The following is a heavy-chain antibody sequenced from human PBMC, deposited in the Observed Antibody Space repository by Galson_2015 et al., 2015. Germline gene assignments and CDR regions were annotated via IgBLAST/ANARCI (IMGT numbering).Heavy chain of an antibody. J-gene: IGHJ4*02. V-gene: IGHV4-39*01. D-gene: IGHD2-21*01. CDR3: ARLTRLIVEIDY. CDR1: GGSISSRSYY. Sequence: ETLSLTCTVSGGSISSRSYYWGWIRQPPGKGLEWIGSIYYSGSTYYNPSLKSRVTISVDTSKNQFSLKLSSVTAADTAVYYCARLTRLIVEIDYWGQGTLVTVSS. CDR2: IYYSGST.